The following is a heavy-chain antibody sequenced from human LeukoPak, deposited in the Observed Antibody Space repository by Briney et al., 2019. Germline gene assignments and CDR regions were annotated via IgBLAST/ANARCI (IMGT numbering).Heavy chain of an antibody. CDR1: GFTFSSYS. CDR2: ISSSSSYI. D-gene: IGHD6-6*01. J-gene: IGHJ4*02. Sequence: PGGSRRLSCAASGFTFSSYSMNWVRQAPGKGLEWVSSISSSSSYIYYADSVKGRFTISRDNAKNSLYLQMNSLRAEDTAVYYCARVGSAYSSSSDDYWGQGTLVTVSS. V-gene: IGHV3-21*01. CDR3: ARVGSAYSSSSDDY.